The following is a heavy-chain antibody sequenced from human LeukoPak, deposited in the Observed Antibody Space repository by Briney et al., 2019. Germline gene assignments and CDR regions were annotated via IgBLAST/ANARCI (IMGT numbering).Heavy chain of an antibody. D-gene: IGHD1-1*01. CDR3: ARGDDSSGDH. Sequence: GGSLRLSCAVSGFSFSNFWMSWVRQAPGRGLEWVANIHPEGNEKYHVESVKGRFTISRDNTKNLLFLQMKGLRVEDTAVYYCARGDDSSGDHWGQGTLVTVSS. V-gene: IGHV3-7*04. CDR1: GFSFSNFW. J-gene: IGHJ4*02. CDR2: IHPEGNEK.